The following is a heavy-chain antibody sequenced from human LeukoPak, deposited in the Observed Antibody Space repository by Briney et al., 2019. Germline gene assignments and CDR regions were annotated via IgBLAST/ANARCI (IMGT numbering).Heavy chain of an antibody. D-gene: IGHD1-26*01. CDR2: IFHTGPT. V-gene: IGHV4-4*02. CDR1: GVSITDDW. CDR3: VRGGTFYLPY. J-gene: IGHJ4*02. Sequence: SETLSLTCAVSGVSITDDWWSWVRQPPGKGLEWIGEIFHTGPTNYNPSLKSRVTISMDKSEKQVSLRLSSVTAADTAIYYCVRGGTFYLPYWGQGILVTVSS.